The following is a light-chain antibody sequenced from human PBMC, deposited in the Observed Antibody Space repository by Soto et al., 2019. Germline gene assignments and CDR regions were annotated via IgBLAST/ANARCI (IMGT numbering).Light chain of an antibody. Sequence: EIVMTHSPATLSVSPGERATLSCRASQSVSSNLAWYQQTPGQAPRLLIYGASTRATCIPARFSGSGSGTEFTLTISSLQSEDFAVYYCQQYNNWPPITFGQGTRLEIK. V-gene: IGKV3-15*01. CDR2: GAS. CDR3: QQYNNWPPIT. CDR1: QSVSSN. J-gene: IGKJ5*01.